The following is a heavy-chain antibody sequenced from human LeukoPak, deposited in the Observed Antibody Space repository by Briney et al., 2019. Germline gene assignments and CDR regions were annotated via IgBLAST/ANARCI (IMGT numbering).Heavy chain of an antibody. V-gene: IGHV4-39*07. CDR3: ARVHAYFDY. Sequence: SETLSLTCTVSGGSISSSSYSWGWIRQPPGKGLEWLGTISYSGSTYYNPSLKSRVTMSVDTSKNQFSLNLSSVTAADTAVYYCARVHAYFDYWGQGTLVTVSS. CDR1: GGSISSSSYS. J-gene: IGHJ4*02. CDR2: ISYSGST.